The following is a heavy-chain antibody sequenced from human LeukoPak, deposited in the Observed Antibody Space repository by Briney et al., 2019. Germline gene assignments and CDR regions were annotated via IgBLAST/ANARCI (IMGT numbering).Heavy chain of an antibody. CDR1: GGTFSSYA. D-gene: IGHD1-1*01. V-gene: IGHV1-69*05. Sequence: ASVTVSCKASGGTFSSYAISWVRQAPGQGLEWMGGIIPIFGTANYAQKFQGRVTITTDESASTAYMELSSLRSEDTAVYYCARATRHYYYYYMDVWGKGTTVTVSS. CDR2: IIPIFGTA. J-gene: IGHJ6*03. CDR3: ARATRHYYYYYMDV.